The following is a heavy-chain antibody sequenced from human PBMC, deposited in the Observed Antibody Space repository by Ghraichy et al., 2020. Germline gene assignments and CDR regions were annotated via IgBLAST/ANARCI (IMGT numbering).Heavy chain of an antibody. J-gene: IGHJ3*02. V-gene: IGHV4-31*03. CDR2: IYYRGST. D-gene: IGHD3-22*01. CDR3: AREWLRAYYYDSSGYYPSKGYDAFDI. CDR1: GGSISSGGYY. Sequence: SETLSLTCTVSGGSISSGGYYWSWIRQHPGKGLEWIGYIYYRGSTYYNPSLKSRVTISVDTSKNQFSLKLTSVTAADTAVYYCAREWLRAYYYDSSGYYPSKGYDAFDIWGQGTMVTVSS.